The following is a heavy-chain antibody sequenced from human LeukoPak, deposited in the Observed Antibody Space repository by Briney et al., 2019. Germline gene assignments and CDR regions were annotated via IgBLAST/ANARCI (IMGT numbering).Heavy chain of an antibody. J-gene: IGHJ4*02. Sequence: GGSLRLSCAASGFTFSSYAMSWVRQAPGKGLEWVSVIYSGGSTYHADSVKGRFTISRDNSKNTLYLQMNSLRAEDTAVYYCARDPTVGYFDYWGQGTQVTVSS. CDR1: GFTFSSYA. D-gene: IGHD4-23*01. CDR2: IYSGGST. V-gene: IGHV3-66*01. CDR3: ARDPTVGYFDY.